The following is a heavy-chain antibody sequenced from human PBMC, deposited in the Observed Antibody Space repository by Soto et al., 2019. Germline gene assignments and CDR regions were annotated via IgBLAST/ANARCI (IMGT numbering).Heavy chain of an antibody. V-gene: IGHV3-23*01. D-gene: IGHD4-17*01. CDR2: ISASGDTT. CDR1: GFTFSSYA. CDR3: AKDPEYGDPREYFQL. J-gene: IGHJ1*01. Sequence: EVQLLESGGGLVQLGGSLRLSCVASGFTFSSYAMSWVRQAPGKGLAWVSSISASGDTTYYADSVKGRFIISRDDSKNTLSLQMDSLRAEDTAVYYCAKDPEYGDPREYFQLWGQGTLATASS.